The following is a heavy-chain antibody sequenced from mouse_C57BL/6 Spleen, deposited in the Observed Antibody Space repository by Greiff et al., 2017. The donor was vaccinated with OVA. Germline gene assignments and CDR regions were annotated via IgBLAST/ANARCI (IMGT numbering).Heavy chain of an antibody. D-gene: IGHD1-1*01. Sequence: DVKLVESGGGLVKPGGSLKLSCAASGFTFSSYAMSWVRQTPEKRLEWVATISNGGSYTYYPDNVKGRFTISRDNAKNNLYLQMSHLKSEDTAMYYCARDYYVSSTWFAYWGKGTLVTVSA. CDR1: GFTFSSYA. J-gene: IGHJ3*01. V-gene: IGHV5-4*01. CDR3: ARDYYVSSTWFAY. CDR2: ISNGGSYT.